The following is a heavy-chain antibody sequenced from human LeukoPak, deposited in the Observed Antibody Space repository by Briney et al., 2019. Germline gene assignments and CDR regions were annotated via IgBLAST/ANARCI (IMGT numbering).Heavy chain of an antibody. CDR1: GVTFSNYP. J-gene: IGHJ3*02. CDR3: ARDHSANYYSLDI. D-gene: IGHD3-10*01. Sequence: GRSLTLTCAASGVTFSNYPMHWVSQAPAKGLEWVAVISYDGSNQYYTDSVRGRFTISRDNSKNTLYLQMTSLRAEDTALYYCARDHSANYYSLDICGQGTKVTVSP. CDR2: ISYDGSNQ. V-gene: IGHV3-30*04.